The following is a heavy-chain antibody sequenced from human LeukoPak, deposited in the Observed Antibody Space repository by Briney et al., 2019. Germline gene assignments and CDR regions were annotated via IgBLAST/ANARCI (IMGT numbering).Heavy chain of an antibody. CDR2: INPNSGGT. V-gene: IGHV1-2*02. J-gene: IGHJ4*02. CDR1: GYTFTAYY. Sequence: ASVKVSCKASGYTFTAYYIHWVRQAPGQGLEWLGWINPNSGGTNYAQKFQGRVTMTRDTSISTAYMELSRLRSDDTAVYYCARVGLYSSSSAYYFDYWGQGTLVTVSS. CDR3: ARVGLYSSSSAYYFDY. D-gene: IGHD6-6*01.